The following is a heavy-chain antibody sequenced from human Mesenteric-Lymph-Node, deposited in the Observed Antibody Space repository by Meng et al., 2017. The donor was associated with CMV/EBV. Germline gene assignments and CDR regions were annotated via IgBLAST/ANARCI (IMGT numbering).Heavy chain of an antibody. CDR1: GFTFSSYW. CDR2: INQDGSKK. CDR3: AKGLIAAADTSGAFDI. J-gene: IGHJ3*02. V-gene: IGHV3-7*03. D-gene: IGHD6-13*01. Sequence: GGSLRLSCAASGFTFSSYWMSWVRQAPGKGLEWVANINQDGSKKYYVDSVKGRFTISRDNAKNSLYLQMNSLRAEDTALYYCAKGLIAAADTSGAFDIWGQGTMVTVSS.